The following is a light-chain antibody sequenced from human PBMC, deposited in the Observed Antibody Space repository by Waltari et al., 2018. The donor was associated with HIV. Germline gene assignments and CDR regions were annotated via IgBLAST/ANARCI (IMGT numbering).Light chain of an antibody. J-gene: IGKJ2*01. CDR2: KAS. V-gene: IGKV1-5*03. CDR3: QQYNSYPYT. Sequence: DIQMTQPPSTLSASVGDRVNITCRASQSISSWLAWYQQKPGRAPKLLIYKASNLEGGVPSRFRGSGSGTEFTLTISSLQPDDFATYFCQQYNSYPYTFGQGTKLEI. CDR1: QSISSW.